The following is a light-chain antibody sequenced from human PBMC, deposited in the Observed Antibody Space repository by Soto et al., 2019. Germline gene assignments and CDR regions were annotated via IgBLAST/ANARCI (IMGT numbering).Light chain of an antibody. Sequence: EIVLTQSPYTLSLSPGEGASLSCRASQSVHTFLAWYQQKPGQAPRLLIYGASTRATGVPDRFSGSGSGTDFTLTINRLEPADFAVYYCQQYHHSPITFGQGTRLEI. CDR3: QQYHHSPIT. J-gene: IGKJ5*01. CDR2: GAS. V-gene: IGKV3-20*01. CDR1: QSVHTF.